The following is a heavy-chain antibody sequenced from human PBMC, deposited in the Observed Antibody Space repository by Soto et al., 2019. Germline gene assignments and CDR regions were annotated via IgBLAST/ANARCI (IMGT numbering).Heavy chain of an antibody. CDR1: GGTFSSYA. V-gene: IGHV1-69*01. CDR2: IIPIFGTA. Sequence: QVQLVQSGAEVKKPGSSVKVSCKASGGTFSSYAISWVRHAPGQGLEWMGGIIPIFGTANYAQKFQGRVTITADESTSTAYMELSSLRSEDTAVYYCASGAEVVVAATSRDYYGMDVWGQGTTVTVSS. CDR3: ASGAEVVVAATSRDYYGMDV. J-gene: IGHJ6*02. D-gene: IGHD2-15*01.